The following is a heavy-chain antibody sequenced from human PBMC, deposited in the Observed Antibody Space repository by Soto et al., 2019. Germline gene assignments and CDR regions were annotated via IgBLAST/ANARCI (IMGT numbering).Heavy chain of an antibody. CDR3: ARRSCSGGSCYGFSVFDP. J-gene: IGHJ5*02. D-gene: IGHD2-15*01. V-gene: IGHV1-69*02. Sequence: GASVKVSCKASGGTFSSYTISWVRQAPGQGLEWMGRIIPILGIANYAQKFQGRVTITADKSTSTAYMELSSLRSEDTAVYYCARRSCSGGSCYGFSVFDPWGQGTLVTVSS. CDR2: IIPILGIA. CDR1: GGTFSSYT.